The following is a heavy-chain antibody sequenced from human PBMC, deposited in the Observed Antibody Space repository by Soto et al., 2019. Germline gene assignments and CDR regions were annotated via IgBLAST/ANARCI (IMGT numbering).Heavy chain of an antibody. Sequence: QVQLVQSGAEVKKPGSSVKVSCKASGDTFSSYAISWVRQAPGQGLEWMGGIIPIFGTANYAQKFQGRVTITADESTSTASMELSSLRSEDTAVYYCARDGSGYRSRASPMDVWGQGTTVTVFS. J-gene: IGHJ6*02. CDR3: ARDGSGYRSRASPMDV. V-gene: IGHV1-69*01. CDR1: GDTFSSYA. D-gene: IGHD3-22*01. CDR2: IIPIFGTA.